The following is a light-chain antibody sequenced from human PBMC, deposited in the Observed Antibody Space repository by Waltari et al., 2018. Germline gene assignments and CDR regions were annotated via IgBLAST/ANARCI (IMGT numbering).Light chain of an antibody. CDR1: QSIGTY. Sequence: DIQMTQSPSSLSASVGDRVTITCRASQSIGTYLIWYQHKPGRAPELLIYAASTLQGGVPSRFSGSGSGTHFTLAISSLQREDFATYYCQQSYTTPRTFGQGTKVEIK. CDR3: QQSYTTPRT. V-gene: IGKV1-39*01. CDR2: AAS. J-gene: IGKJ1*01.